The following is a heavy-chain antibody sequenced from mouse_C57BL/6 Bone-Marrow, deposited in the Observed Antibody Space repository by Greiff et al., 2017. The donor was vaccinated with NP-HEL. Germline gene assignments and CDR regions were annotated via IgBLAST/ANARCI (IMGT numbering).Heavy chain of an antibody. V-gene: IGHV1-4*01. D-gene: IGHD2-12*01. J-gene: IGHJ4*01. CDR2: INPSSGYT. CDR1: GYTFTSYT. CDR3: ARRRRRRHYYAMDY. Sequence: QVQLQQSGAELARPGASVKMSCKASGYTFTSYTMHWVKQRPGQGLEWIGYINPSSGYTKYNQKFKDTATLTADKSSSTAYMQLSSLTSEDSAVYYCARRRRRRHYYAMDYWGQGTSVTVSS.